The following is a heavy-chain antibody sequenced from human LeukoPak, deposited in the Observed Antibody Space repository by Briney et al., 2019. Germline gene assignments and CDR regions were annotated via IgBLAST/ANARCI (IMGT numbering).Heavy chain of an antibody. Sequence: PGGSPRLSCTASGFTLSFYSMNWVRQAPGKGLEWVSHISSSSSNIFYADSVKGRFTISRDNAQNSLYLHMNSLRADDTAVYYCAREKSNWGYDYWGQGTLVTVSS. CDR2: ISSSSSNI. J-gene: IGHJ4*02. CDR3: AREKSNWGYDY. V-gene: IGHV3-48*04. CDR1: GFTLSFYS. D-gene: IGHD7-27*01.